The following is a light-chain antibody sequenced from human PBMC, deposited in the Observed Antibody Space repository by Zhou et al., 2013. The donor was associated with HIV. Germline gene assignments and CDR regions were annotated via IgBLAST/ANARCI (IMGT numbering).Light chain of an antibody. J-gene: IGKJ4*01. V-gene: IGKV1-12*01. CDR2: TAS. CDR3: QQANSFPLT. CDR1: QGISSY. Sequence: DIQMTQSPSTLSASVGARVTITCRASQGISSYLAWYQQKPGKVPKLLIYTASSLQRGVPSRFSGSGSGTEFTLTISSLQPEDFATYYCQQANSFPLTFGGGTKVEIK.